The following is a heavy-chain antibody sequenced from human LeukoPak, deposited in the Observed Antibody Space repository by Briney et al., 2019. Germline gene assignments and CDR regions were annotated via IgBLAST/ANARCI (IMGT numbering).Heavy chain of an antibody. J-gene: IGHJ4*02. D-gene: IGHD2-21*01. Sequence: SVKVSCKASGGTFSSYAISWVRQAPGQGLEWMGGIIPIFGTTNYAQKFQGRVTITADESTSTAYMELNSLTSEDTAVYYCASAYCGGYCLYYFDYWGQGTLVTVSS. CDR1: GGTFSSYA. CDR3: ASAYCGGYCLYYFDY. CDR2: IIPIFGTT. V-gene: IGHV1-69*13.